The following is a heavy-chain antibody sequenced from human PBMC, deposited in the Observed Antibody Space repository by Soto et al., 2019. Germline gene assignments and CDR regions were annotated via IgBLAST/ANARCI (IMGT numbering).Heavy chain of an antibody. Sequence: GGSLRLSCAVSGFTFTRFAMSWVRQAPGKGLEWVSAISDSGGSTYYADSVRGRFTISRDNSKNTLFLQMNSLRAEDTAVYYCAKSVCGGPSLNYYYPGMDVWGPGTTVTVSS. CDR3: AKSVCGGPSLNYYYPGMDV. CDR2: ISDSGGST. CDR1: GFTFTRFA. V-gene: IGHV3-23*01. J-gene: IGHJ6*02. D-gene: IGHD2-15*01.